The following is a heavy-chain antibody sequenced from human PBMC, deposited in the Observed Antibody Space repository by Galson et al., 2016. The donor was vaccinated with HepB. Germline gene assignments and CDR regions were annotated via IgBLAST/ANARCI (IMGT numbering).Heavy chain of an antibody. Sequence: SETLSLTCTVSGGSIKSDSYYWAWIRQPPGQGLEWIGSTFYSGSTYHNPSLKSRVTISVDTSKNQFSLKLNFVTAADTAIYYCARETDGYYDFWSPNGGYFDLWGRGTPVIVSS. CDR1: GGSIKSDSYY. CDR2: TFYSGST. CDR3: ARETDGYYDFWSPNGGYFDL. J-gene: IGHJ2*01. V-gene: IGHV4-39*07. D-gene: IGHD3-3*01.